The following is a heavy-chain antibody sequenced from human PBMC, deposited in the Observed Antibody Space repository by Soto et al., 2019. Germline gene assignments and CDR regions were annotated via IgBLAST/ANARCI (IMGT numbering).Heavy chain of an antibody. D-gene: IGHD3-10*01. Sequence: PFQIMPDTNTVSDGNIRNYYWSCIRQPPGKGLEWIGYIYYSGSTNYNPSLKSRVTISVDTSKNQFSLKLSSVTAADTAVYYCAKNYGNAFDIWGQGTMVTVSS. CDR1: DGNIRNYY. V-gene: IGHV4-59*01. J-gene: IGHJ3*02. CDR3: AKNYGNAFDI. CDR2: IYYSGST.